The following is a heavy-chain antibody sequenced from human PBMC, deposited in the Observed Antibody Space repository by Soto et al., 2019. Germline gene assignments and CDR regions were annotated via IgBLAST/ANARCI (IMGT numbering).Heavy chain of an antibody. CDR1: GYTFTTHG. CDR3: ARDIGYCRSGTCYREWFDP. D-gene: IGHD2-15*01. CDR2: VRGDNGHT. Sequence: QVQLVQSGAEVKKPGASVKVSCKASGYTFTTHGISWVRQAPGQGLEWMGWVRGDNGHTNYAQSLQGRVTMTTDTSSNTAYMELRRLRSDDTAVYYCARDIGYCRSGTCYREWFDPWGQGTLVTVSS. V-gene: IGHV1-18*01. J-gene: IGHJ5*02.